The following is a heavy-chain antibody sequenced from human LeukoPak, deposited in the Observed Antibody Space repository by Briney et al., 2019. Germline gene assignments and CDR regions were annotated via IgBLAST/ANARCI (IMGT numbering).Heavy chain of an antibody. V-gene: IGHV4-59*08. D-gene: IGHD3-10*01. J-gene: IGHJ4*02. CDR1: GGSISNYY. CDR2: IYYSGST. CDR3: ASHYYGSGSSFDY. Sequence: SETLSLTCTVSGGSISNYYWSWIRQPPGKGLEWIGYIYYSGSTNYNPSLKSRVTISVDTSKNQFSLKLSSVTAADMAVYYCASHYYGSGSSFDYWGQGTLVTVSS.